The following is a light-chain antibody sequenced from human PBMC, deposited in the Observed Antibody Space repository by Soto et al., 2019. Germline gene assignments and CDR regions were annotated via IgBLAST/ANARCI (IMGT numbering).Light chain of an antibody. V-gene: IGKV3-20*01. CDR3: QQYNNWPSIT. J-gene: IGKJ1*01. CDR2: GAS. Sequence: EIVLSQSPGTLSLSPGERATLSCRASQSVSSSYLAWYQQKPGQAPRLLIYGASSRATGIPDRFSGSGSGTDFTLTISRLESEDFAVYYCQQYNNWPSITFGQGTKVDIK. CDR1: QSVSSSY.